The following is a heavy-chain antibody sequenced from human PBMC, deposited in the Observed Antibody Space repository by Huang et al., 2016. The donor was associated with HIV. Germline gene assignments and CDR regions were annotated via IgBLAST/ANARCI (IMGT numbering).Heavy chain of an antibody. D-gene: IGHD3-10*01. CDR3: AKDSGSGSYYNYGYFDL. CDR1: GFSIGDYA. Sequence: EVQLVESGGGLLQPGRSLRLSCAASGFSIGDYAMHWVRQAPGKGREWVATMSWKGGSIGYEDSVRGRFTISRDNAENTLFLHVNRLRVEDTAFYYCAKDSGSGSYYNYGYFDLWGRGTLVAVSS. CDR2: MSWKGGSI. J-gene: IGHJ2*01. V-gene: IGHV3-9*01.